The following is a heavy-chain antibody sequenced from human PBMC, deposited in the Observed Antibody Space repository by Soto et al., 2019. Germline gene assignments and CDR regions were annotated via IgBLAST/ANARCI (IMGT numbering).Heavy chain of an antibody. J-gene: IGHJ4*01. V-gene: IGHV3-33*01. Sequence: GGSLRLSCAASGFTFSSSVMHWVRQAPGKGLEWVAVVWYDGINKYYAESVKGRFTISRDNSKNTLYLQMNSLRAEDTAVYYCARDSHVGSGWQLTADYWGHGTLLTVSS. D-gene: IGHD6-19*01. CDR2: VWYDGINK. CDR1: GFTFSSSV. CDR3: ARDSHVGSGWQLTADY.